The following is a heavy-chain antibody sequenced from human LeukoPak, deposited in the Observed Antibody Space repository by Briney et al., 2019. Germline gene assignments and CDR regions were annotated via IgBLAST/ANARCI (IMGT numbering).Heavy chain of an antibody. CDR3: AAADSSSWTDFDY. J-gene: IGHJ4*02. CDR1: GFTFTSSA. D-gene: IGHD6-13*01. Sequence: SVTVSCTASGFTFTSSAVQWVRQARGQRLEWIGWIVVGSGNTNYAQKFQERVTITRDMSTSTAYMELSSLRSEDTAVYYCAAADSSSWTDFDYWGQGTLVTVSS. CDR2: IVVGSGNT. V-gene: IGHV1-58*01.